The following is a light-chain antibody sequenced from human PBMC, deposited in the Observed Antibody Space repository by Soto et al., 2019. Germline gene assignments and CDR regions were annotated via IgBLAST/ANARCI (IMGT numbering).Light chain of an antibody. CDR2: GAS. CDR1: QSVSRN. J-gene: IGKJ4*01. CDR3: QQYNNWPLT. Sequence: ETVMTQSPATLSMSPGEKNTLSRRASQSVSRNLAWYQQRPGQTPRLLFYGASTRATGIPARFSASGSGTEFILTISSLQSEDFAVYYCQQYNNWPLTFGGGTKV. V-gene: IGKV3-15*01.